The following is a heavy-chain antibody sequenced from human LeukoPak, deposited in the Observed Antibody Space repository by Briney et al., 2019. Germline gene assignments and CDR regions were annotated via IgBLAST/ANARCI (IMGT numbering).Heavy chain of an antibody. D-gene: IGHD7-27*01. V-gene: IGHV4-31*03. CDR3: ARNPNWGNWYFDL. CDR2: IYYSGST. J-gene: IGHJ2*01. Sequence: SETLSLTCTVSGGSIGSGGYYWSWIRQHPGKGLEWIGYIYYSGSTYYNPSLKSRVTISVDTSKNQFSLKLSSVTAADTAVYYCARNPNWGNWYFDLWGRGTLVTVSS. CDR1: GGSIGSGGYY.